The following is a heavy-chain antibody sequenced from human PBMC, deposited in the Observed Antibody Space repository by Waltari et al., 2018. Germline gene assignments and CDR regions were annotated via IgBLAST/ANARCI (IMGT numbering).Heavy chain of an antibody. CDR3: AKDHLLYYGSGSLDY. D-gene: IGHD3-10*01. CDR2: ISGSGGST. V-gene: IGHV3-23*04. Sequence: EVQLVESGGGLVQPGGSLRLSCAASGFTFSSYAMSWVRQAPGKGLEWVSAISGSGGSTDYADSVKVRFTISRDNSKNTLYLQMNSLRAEDTAVYYCAKDHLLYYGSGSLDYWGQGTLVTVSS. J-gene: IGHJ4*02. CDR1: GFTFSSYA.